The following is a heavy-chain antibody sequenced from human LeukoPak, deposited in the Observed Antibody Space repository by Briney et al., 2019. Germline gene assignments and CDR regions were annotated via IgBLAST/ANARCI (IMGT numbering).Heavy chain of an antibody. CDR1: GGSISSYY. CDR3: ARTGSSSLYYYGMDV. J-gene: IGHJ6*02. V-gene: IGHV4-4*07. D-gene: IGHD6-6*01. CDR2: IYTSGST. Sequence: SETLSLTCTVSGGSISSYYWSWIRQPAGKGLEWIGRIYTSGSTNYNPSLKSRVTVSVDTSKNQFSLKLSSVTAADTAVYYCARTGSSSLYYYGMDVWGQGTTVTVSS.